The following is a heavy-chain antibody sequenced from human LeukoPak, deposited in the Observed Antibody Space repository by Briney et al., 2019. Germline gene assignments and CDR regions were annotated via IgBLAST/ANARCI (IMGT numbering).Heavy chain of an antibody. CDR2: ISSSGSTI. V-gene: IGHV3-48*03. CDR1: GFTFSSYE. J-gene: IGHJ5*02. D-gene: IGHD6-19*01. Sequence: PGGSLRLSCAASGFTFSSYEMNWVRQAPGKGLEWVSYISSSGSTIYYADSVKGRFTISRDNAKNSLYLQMNSLRAEDMAVYYCAREAGSSGWYIWFDPWGQGTLVTVSS. CDR3: AREAGSSGWYIWFDP.